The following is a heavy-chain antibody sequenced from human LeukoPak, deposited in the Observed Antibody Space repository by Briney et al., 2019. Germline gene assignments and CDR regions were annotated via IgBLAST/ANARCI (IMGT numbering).Heavy chain of an antibody. CDR2: IKSKTDGGTT. D-gene: IGHD5-18*01. J-gene: IGHJ4*02. V-gene: IGHV3-15*01. CDR3: IRHTAMGRFDY. Sequence: PGGSLRLSCAASGFTFSNAWMSWVRQAPGKGLEWVGRIKSKTDGGTTDYAAPVKGRFTISRDDSKNTLYLQMNSLKTEDTAVYYCIRHTAMGRFDYWGQGTLVTVSP. CDR1: GFTFSNAW.